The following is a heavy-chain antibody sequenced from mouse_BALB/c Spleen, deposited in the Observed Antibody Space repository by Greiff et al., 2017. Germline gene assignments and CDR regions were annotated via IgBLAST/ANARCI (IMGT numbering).Heavy chain of an antibody. D-gene: IGHD4-1*01. CDR1: GYAFTNYL. J-gene: IGHJ4*01. V-gene: IGHV1-54*01. Sequence: QVQLKESGAELVRPGTSVKVSCKASGYAFTNYLIEWVKQRPGQGLEWIGVINPGSGGTNYTEKFKGKATLTADKSSSTAYMQLSSLTSDDAAVYFCARRNWEGAMDYWGQGTSVTVSS. CDR3: ARRNWEGAMDY. CDR2: INPGSGGT.